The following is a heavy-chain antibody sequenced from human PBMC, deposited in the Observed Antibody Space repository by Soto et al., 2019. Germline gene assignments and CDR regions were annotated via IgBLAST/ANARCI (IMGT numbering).Heavy chain of an antibody. J-gene: IGHJ4*02. CDR3: ARHPTSYYYDSSGLS. V-gene: IGHV5-51*01. CDR2: IYPGDSDT. Sequence: PGESLKISCKGSGYSFTSYWIGWVRQMPGKGLEWMGIIYPGDSDTRYSPSFQGQVTISADKSISTAYLQWSSLKASDTAMYYCARHPTSYYYDSSGLSWGQGTLVTVSS. D-gene: IGHD3-22*01. CDR1: GYSFTSYW.